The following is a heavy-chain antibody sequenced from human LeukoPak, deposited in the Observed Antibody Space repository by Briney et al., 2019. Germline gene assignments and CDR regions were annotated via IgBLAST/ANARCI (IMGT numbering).Heavy chain of an antibody. Sequence: ASVKVSCKASGYTFTSYGISWVRQAPGQGLEWMGWISAYNGNTNYAQKLQGRVTMTTDTSTSTAYMELRSLRSDDTAVYYCARDRGTVVTLEYFDHWGQGTLVTVSS. J-gene: IGHJ4*02. CDR3: ARDRGTVVTLEYFDH. CDR2: ISAYNGNT. V-gene: IGHV1-18*01. D-gene: IGHD4-23*01. CDR1: GYTFTSYG.